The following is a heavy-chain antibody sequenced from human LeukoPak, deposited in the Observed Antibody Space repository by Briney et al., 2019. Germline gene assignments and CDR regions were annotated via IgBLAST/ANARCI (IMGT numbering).Heavy chain of an antibody. V-gene: IGHV1-69*06. CDR3: ARRDTMIEDAFDI. J-gene: IGHJ3*02. D-gene: IGHD3-22*01. CDR2: IIPIFGTA. CDR1: GGTFSSYA. Sequence: SVKVSCKASGGTFSSYAISWVRQAPGQGLEWMGGIIPIFGTANYAQKFQGRVTITADKSTSTAYMELSSLRSEDTAVYYCARRDTMIEDAFDIWGQGTMVTVSS.